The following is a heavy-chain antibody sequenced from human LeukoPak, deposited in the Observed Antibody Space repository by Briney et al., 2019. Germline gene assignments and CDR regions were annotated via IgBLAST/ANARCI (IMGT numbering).Heavy chain of an antibody. CDR2: IRHSGRT. V-gene: IGHV4-34*01. CDR3: ARLRSPGTD. D-gene: IGHD1-1*01. Sequence: PSETLSLTCAIYGESFSGYYWSWIRQPPEKGLEWIGEIRHSGRTNYNPPLKSRVTISLDTSRNQLSLKLNSVTAADTAVYYCARLRSPGTDWGQGTLVTVSS. CDR1: GESFSGYY. J-gene: IGHJ4*02.